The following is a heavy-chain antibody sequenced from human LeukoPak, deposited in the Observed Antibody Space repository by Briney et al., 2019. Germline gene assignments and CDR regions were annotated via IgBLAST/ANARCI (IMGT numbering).Heavy chain of an antibody. Sequence: ASVKVSCKASGYFFTGYYIHWVRQAPGQGPGWMGWINPNSGDTHYAQHFQGRVTVARDTSLRTAYMELSRLRSDDTAVYYCARGKEVWSDYTTNWFDPWGQGTLVTVSS. D-gene: IGHD1-1*01. CDR3: ARGKEVWSDYTTNWFDP. CDR2: INPNSGDT. V-gene: IGHV1-2*02. J-gene: IGHJ5*02. CDR1: GYFFTGYY.